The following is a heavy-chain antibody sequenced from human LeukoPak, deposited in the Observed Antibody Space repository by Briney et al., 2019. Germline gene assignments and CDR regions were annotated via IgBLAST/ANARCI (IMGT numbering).Heavy chain of an antibody. D-gene: IGHD3-22*01. J-gene: IGHJ6*02. CDR2: IYYSEST. V-gene: IGHV4-59*01. CDR1: GGSISSYY. Sequence: PSETLSLTCTVSGGSISSYYWSWIRQPPGKGLEWIGYIYYSESTNYNPSLQSRATISVDTSENQFSLKLSSVTAADTAVYYCARDVASSGYQPYGLDVWGQGTTVTVSS. CDR3: ARDVASSGYQPYGLDV.